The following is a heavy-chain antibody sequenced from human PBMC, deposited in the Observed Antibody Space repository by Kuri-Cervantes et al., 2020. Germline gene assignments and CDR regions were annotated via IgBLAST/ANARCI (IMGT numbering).Heavy chain of an antibody. Sequence: GESLKISCAASGFTFSSYSMNWVRQAPGKGLEWVSSISSSSSYIYYADSVKGRFTISRDNSKNTLYLQMNSLRAEDTAVYYCAKICTMIVVDYYFDYWGQGTLVTVSS. J-gene: IGHJ4*02. CDR3: AKICTMIVVDYYFDY. V-gene: IGHV3-21*04. D-gene: IGHD3-22*01. CDR1: GFTFSSYS. CDR2: ISSSSSYI.